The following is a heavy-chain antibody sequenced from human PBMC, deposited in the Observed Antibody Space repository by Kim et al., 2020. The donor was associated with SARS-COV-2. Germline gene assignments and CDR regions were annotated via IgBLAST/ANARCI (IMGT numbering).Heavy chain of an antibody. CDR3: ARVVAVAPRYFDY. J-gene: IGHJ4*02. Sequence: NYNTPLEGRVTMSVDTSQNQFSLKLRSRTAADTAVYYCARVVAVAPRYFDYWGQGILVTVSS. V-gene: IGHV4-4*07. D-gene: IGHD6-19*01.